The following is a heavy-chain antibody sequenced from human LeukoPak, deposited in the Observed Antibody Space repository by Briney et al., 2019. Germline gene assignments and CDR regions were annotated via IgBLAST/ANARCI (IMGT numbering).Heavy chain of an antibody. D-gene: IGHD3-3*01. CDR1: GGTFSSYA. CDR3: ARDRGHDFWSGNWFDP. CDR2: IIPIFGTA. Sequence: SVKVSCKASGGTFSSYAISWVRQAPGQGLEWMGGIIPIFGTANYAQKFQGRVTITADESTSTAYMELSSLRSEDTAVYYCARDRGHDFWSGNWFDPWGQGTLVTVSS. V-gene: IGHV1-69*13. J-gene: IGHJ5*02.